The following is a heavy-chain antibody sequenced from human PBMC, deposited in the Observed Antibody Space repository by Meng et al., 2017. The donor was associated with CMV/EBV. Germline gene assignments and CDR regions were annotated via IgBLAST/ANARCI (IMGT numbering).Heavy chain of an antibody. Sequence: GESLKISCAASGFTFSSSGLHWVRQAPGKGLEWVAVIWSDGTSKHYTDSVKGRFTISRDNSKNTMYLQMNSLRAEDTAVYYCEKQITITNYYYNYAMDVWGQGTTVTVSS. J-gene: IGHJ6*02. D-gene: IGHD5-24*01. CDR3: EKQITITNYYYNYAMDV. CDR2: IWSDGTSK. V-gene: IGHV3-33*06. CDR1: GFTFSSSG.